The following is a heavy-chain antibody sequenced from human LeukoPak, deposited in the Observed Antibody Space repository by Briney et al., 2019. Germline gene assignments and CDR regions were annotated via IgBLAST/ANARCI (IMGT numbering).Heavy chain of an antibody. CDR2: VYYSGQT. D-gene: IGHD3-3*01. CDR3: ASLRSSYYDFWSGYLTDFDY. V-gene: IGHV4-61*01. Sequence: PSETLSLTCTVSGDSVNSGNFYWSWIRQPPGKGLEWIGNVYYSGQTNYNPSLMSRVTISVDTSKNQFSLKLSSVTAADTAVYYCASLRSSYYDFWSGYLTDFDYWGQGTLVTVSS. CDR1: GDSVNSGNFY. J-gene: IGHJ4*02.